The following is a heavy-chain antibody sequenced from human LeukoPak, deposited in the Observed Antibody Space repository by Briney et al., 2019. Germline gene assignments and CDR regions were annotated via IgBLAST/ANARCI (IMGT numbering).Heavy chain of an antibody. Sequence: PGGSLRLSCATSGFTFSSYAMHWVRQAPGKGLEWVAVISYDGSNKCYAGSVKGRFTISRDNSKNTLYLQMNSLRAEDTAVYYCARATATYDYVWGSYRQSYGMDVWGQGTTVTVSS. V-gene: IGHV3-30-3*01. D-gene: IGHD3-16*02. CDR1: GFTFSSYA. J-gene: IGHJ6*02. CDR3: ARATATYDYVWGSYRQSYGMDV. CDR2: ISYDGSNK.